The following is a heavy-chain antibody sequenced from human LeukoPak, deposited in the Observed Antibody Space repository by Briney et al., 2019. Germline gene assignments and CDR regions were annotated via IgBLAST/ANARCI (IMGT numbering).Heavy chain of an antibody. CDR3: ARTGIGSDIVVVPDH. J-gene: IGHJ4*02. D-gene: IGHD2-2*01. CDR2: INPNSGGT. V-gene: IGHV1-2*02. Sequence: ASVKVSCKASGYTFTGYYMHWLRQAPGQGLEWMGWINPNSGGTNYAQKFQGRVTMTRDTSISTAYMELSRLRSDDTAVYYCARTGIGSDIVVVPDHWGQGTLVTVSS. CDR1: GYTFTGYY.